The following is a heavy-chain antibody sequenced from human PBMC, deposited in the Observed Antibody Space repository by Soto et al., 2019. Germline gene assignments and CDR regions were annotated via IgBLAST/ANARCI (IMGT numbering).Heavy chain of an antibody. D-gene: IGHD3-22*01. CDR2: IIPIFGTA. Sequence: ASVKVSCKASGGTFSSYAISWVRQAPGQGPEWMGGIIPIFGTANYAQKFQGRVTITADKSTSTAYMELSSLRSEDTAVYYCASGSYDSGGYYPFDYWGQGTLVTVS. J-gene: IGHJ4*02. V-gene: IGHV1-69*06. CDR1: GGTFSSYA. CDR3: ASGSYDSGGYYPFDY.